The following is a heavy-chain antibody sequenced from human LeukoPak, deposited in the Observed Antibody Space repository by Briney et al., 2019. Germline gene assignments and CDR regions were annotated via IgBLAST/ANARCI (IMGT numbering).Heavy chain of an antibody. V-gene: IGHV1-69*06. CDR1: GGTFSSYA. CDR3: ARLVSVTGFGYNWFDP. J-gene: IGHJ5*02. CDR2: IIPIFGTA. D-gene: IGHD3-9*01. Sequence: ASVKVSCKASGGTFSSYAISWVRQAPGQGLEWMGRIIPIFGTANYAQKFQGRVTITADKSTSTAYMELSSLRSEDTAVYYCARLVSVTGFGYNWFDPWGQGTLVTVSS.